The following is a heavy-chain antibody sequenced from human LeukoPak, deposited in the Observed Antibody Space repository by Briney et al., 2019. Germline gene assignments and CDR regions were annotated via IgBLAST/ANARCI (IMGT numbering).Heavy chain of an antibody. CDR1: GFTFSRYA. CDR2: ISGSGGST. Sequence: GGSLRLSCAASGFTFSRYAMSWVRQAPGKGLEWVSTISGSGGSTYYADSVKGRFTISRDSSKSTLYLQINSLRAEDTAVYYCAKSGYNRFDYWGQGTLVTVSS. V-gene: IGHV3-23*01. D-gene: IGHD5-24*01. J-gene: IGHJ4*02. CDR3: AKSGYNRFDY.